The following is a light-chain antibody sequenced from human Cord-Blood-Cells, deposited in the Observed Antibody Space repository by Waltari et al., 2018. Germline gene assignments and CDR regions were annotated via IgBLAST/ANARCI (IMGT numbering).Light chain of an antibody. CDR3: QQSYSTLT. J-gene: IGKJ4*01. Sequence: DIQMTQSPSSLSASVGDRVTITCLASQSISSYLNWYQQKPGKAPKRLIYAASSLQSGVPSRFSGSGSGTDFTLTISSLQPEDFATYYCQQSYSTLTFGGGTKVEIK. V-gene: IGKV1-39*01. CDR1: QSISSY. CDR2: AAS.